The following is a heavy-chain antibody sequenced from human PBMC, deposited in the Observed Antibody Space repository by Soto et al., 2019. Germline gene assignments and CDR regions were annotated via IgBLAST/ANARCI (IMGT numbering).Heavy chain of an antibody. CDR3: ASAITSDAFNM. Sequence: EVQLVESGGGLVKPVGSLILSCAASGFTFSSYSMNWVRQAPGKGLEWVSSISSGTNYIYYADSLKGPFTISQANAKNSLYLQMNSLSAEDPALYYCASAITSDAFNMWGQGTMVTVSS. J-gene: IGHJ3*02. D-gene: IGHD1-20*01. CDR2: ISSGTNYI. V-gene: IGHV3-21*01. CDR1: GFTFSSYS.